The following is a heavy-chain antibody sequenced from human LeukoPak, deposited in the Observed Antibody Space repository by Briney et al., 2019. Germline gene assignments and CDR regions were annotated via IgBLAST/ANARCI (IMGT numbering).Heavy chain of an antibody. D-gene: IGHD3-22*01. CDR3: AYYYDSSGYHAVDAFDI. CDR2: IIPILGIA. V-gene: IGHV1-69*04. Sequence: GASVKVSCKASGGTFSSYAISWVRQAPGQGLEWMGRIIPILGIANYAQKFQGRVTITADKSTSTAYMELSSLRSEDTAVYYCAYYYDSSGYHAVDAFDIWGQGTMATVSS. J-gene: IGHJ3*02. CDR1: GGTFSSYA.